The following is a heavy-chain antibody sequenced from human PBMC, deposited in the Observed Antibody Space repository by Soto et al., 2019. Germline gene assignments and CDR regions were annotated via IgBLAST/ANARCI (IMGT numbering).Heavy chain of an antibody. D-gene: IGHD2-21*02. CDR1: GFTFSNYA. Sequence: GGSLRLSCAASGFTFSNYAMSWVRQALGKGLEWVSTISGSGGATYYADSVKGRFTISRDNSKNTLYLQMNSLRAEDTALYYCAGSGGNSGAFDIWGQGTMVTVSS. J-gene: IGHJ3*02. CDR2: ISGSGGAT. V-gene: IGHV3-23*01. CDR3: AGSGGNSGAFDI.